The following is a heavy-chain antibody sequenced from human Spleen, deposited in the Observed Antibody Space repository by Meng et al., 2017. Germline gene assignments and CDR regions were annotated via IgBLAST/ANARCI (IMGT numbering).Heavy chain of an antibody. CDR2: INPSSGGT. CDR3: ARDHTGPIVVVDYPQAYDGFDI. CDR1: GYTFNVYY. D-gene: IGHD2-15*01. V-gene: IGHV1-2*06. Sequence: ASVKVSCKASGYTFNVYYMHWVRQAPGQALEWMGRINPSSGGTNFAQKFQGRVTMTRDTSISTAYMELSGLRSDDTAVYYCARDHTGPIVVVDYPQAYDGFDIWGQGTMVTVSS. J-gene: IGHJ3*02.